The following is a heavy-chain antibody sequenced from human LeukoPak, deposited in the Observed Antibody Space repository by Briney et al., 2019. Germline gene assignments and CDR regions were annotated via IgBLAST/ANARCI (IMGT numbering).Heavy chain of an antibody. Sequence: PGGSLRLSCAASGFTVSSNYVSWVRQAPGKGLEWVSVIYSGGSTYYADSVKGRFTISRDNSKNTLYLQMNSLRAEDTAVYYCARDRHVPGLYYYYMDVWGKGTTVTVSS. D-gene: IGHD6-6*01. CDR3: ARDRHVPGLYYYYMDV. CDR2: IYSGGST. CDR1: GFTVSSNY. V-gene: IGHV3-53*01. J-gene: IGHJ6*03.